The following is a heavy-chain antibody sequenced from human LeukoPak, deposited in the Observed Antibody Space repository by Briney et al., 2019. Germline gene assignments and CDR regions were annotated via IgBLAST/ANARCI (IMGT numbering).Heavy chain of an antibody. CDR2: IYTSGST. Sequence: PSETLSLTCTVSGGSISSGSYYWSWIRQPAGKGLEWIGRIYTSGSTNYNPSLKSRVTMSVDTSKNQFSLKLSSVTAADTAVYYCARGVVAAAGPYYYYYMDVWGKGTTVTVSS. J-gene: IGHJ6*03. CDR1: GGSISSGSYY. CDR3: ARGVVAAAGPYYYYYMDV. V-gene: IGHV4-61*02. D-gene: IGHD6-13*01.